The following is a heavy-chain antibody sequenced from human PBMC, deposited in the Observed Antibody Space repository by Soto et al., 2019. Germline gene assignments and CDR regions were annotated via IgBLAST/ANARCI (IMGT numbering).Heavy chain of an antibody. CDR3: AREQQPDAFDI. CDR1: GGTISIYA. J-gene: IGHJ3*02. V-gene: IGHV1-69*01. CDR2: IIPIFGTA. D-gene: IGHD6-13*01. Sequence: SLKGSCQASGGTISIYAISWGRQAPGQGLEWMGGIIPIFGTANYAQKFQGRVTITADESTSTAYMELSSLRSEDTAVYYCAREQQPDAFDIWGQGTMVTVSS.